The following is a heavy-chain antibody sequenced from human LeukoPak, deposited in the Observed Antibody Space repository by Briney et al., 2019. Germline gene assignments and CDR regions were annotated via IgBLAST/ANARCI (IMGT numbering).Heavy chain of an antibody. J-gene: IGHJ4*02. V-gene: IGHV3-7*03. D-gene: IGHD6-19*01. Sequence: GRSLRLSCAASRFTFSNYWMSWVRQAPGKGLEWVATIKRDGSEKYYVDPVKGRFTISRDNAKNSLYLQMNSLRTEDTAVYYCAKGSRDSSGWYRDYWGQGTLVTVSS. CDR1: RFTFSNYW. CDR2: IKRDGSEK. CDR3: AKGSRDSSGWYRDY.